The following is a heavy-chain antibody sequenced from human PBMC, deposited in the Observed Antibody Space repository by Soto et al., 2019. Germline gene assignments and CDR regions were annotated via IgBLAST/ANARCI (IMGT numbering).Heavy chain of an antibody. CDR3: AREAVVVVAEPRWFDP. CDR2: ISAYNGNT. J-gene: IGHJ5*02. D-gene: IGHD2-15*01. V-gene: IGHV1-18*01. CDR1: GYTFTSYG. Sequence: QVQLVQSGAEVKKPGASVKVSCKASGYTFTSYGISWVRQAPGQGLEWMGWISAYNGNTNYAQKLQGRVTMTTDTSTSTDYMELRSLRSDDTAVYYWAREAVVVVAEPRWFDPWGQGTLVTVFS.